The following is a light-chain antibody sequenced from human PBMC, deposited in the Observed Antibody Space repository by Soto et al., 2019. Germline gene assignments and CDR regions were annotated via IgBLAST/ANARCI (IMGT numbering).Light chain of an antibody. V-gene: IGKV1-5*01. Sequence: DIRMTQSPSTLSTSVGDRVTITCRASQNIRGWLAWYQQKPGKAPKLLIYDASTLESGFPSRFSGSGSGTEFTLTISSLQPDDFATYYCQQYNSYSWTFGQGTTVAIK. CDR1: QNIRGW. J-gene: IGKJ1*01. CDR3: QQYNSYSWT. CDR2: DAS.